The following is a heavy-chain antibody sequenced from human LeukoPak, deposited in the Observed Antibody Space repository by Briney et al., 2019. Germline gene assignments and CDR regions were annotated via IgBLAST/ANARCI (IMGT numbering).Heavy chain of an antibody. CDR3: AKGARVFSNVSGSYRDFFDS. CDR2: ISGSGNT. J-gene: IGHJ5*01. CDR1: GFTFTTYD. V-gene: IGHV3-23*01. D-gene: IGHD3-10*01. Sequence: GGSLRLSCAASGFTFTTYDMGWVRQAPGKGLEWVSGISGSGNTFYVDSVQGRFIIFRDNFKNTLNLKMNSLRDDDAAVYYCAKGARVFSNVSGSYRDFFDSWGQGTLVTVSS.